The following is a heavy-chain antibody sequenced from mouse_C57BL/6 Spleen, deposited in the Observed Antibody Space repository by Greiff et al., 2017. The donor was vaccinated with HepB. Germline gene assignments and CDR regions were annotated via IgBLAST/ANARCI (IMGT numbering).Heavy chain of an antibody. J-gene: IGHJ2*01. D-gene: IGHD1-1*01. Sequence: VQLQQSGAELARPGASVKLSCKASGYTFTSYGISWVKQRTGQGLEWIGEIYPRSGNTYYNEKFKGKATLTADKSSSTAYMELRSLTSEDSAVYFCARGPITTVTYYFDYWGQGTTLTVSS. CDR3: ARGPITTVTYYFDY. CDR2: IYPRSGNT. CDR1: GYTFTSYG. V-gene: IGHV1-81*01.